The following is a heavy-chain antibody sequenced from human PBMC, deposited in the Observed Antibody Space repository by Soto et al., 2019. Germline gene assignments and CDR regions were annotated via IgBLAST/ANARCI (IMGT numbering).Heavy chain of an antibody. V-gene: IGHV4-31*03. CDR2: IYHSGGA. Sequence: PSETLSLTCTVSGDSFTSGGYYWSWHRQPPGKGLEWIGYIYHSGGAPYNPSRRGRAVISIDTSKNQFSLRLNAVTAADTATYYCARDYYGAGTQYYYYGMEVWGQGTTVTVSS. J-gene: IGHJ6*02. CDR3: ARDYYGAGTQYYYYGMEV. CDR1: GDSFTSGGYY. D-gene: IGHD3-10*01.